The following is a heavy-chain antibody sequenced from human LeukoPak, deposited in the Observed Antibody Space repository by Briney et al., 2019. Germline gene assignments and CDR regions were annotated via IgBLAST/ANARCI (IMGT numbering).Heavy chain of an antibody. CDR2: ISTGSSTT. CDR3: ARVAAGYSVNYFDY. J-gene: IGHJ4*02. CDR1: EFAFSTYN. Sequence: GGSLRLSCAASEFAFSTYNMNWVRQAPGKGLEWVSYISTGSSTTYYADSEKGRFTISRDNVENSLYLQMNSLRDEDTAVYYCARVAAGYSVNYFDYWGQGTLVTVSS. D-gene: IGHD4-23*01. V-gene: IGHV3-48*02.